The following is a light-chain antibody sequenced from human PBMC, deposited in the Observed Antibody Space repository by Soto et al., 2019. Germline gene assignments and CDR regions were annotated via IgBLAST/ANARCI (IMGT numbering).Light chain of an antibody. V-gene: IGKV3-11*01. J-gene: IGKJ2*01. CDR1: QTVSSY. Sequence: EIVLTQSPATLYLSPGEKATLSCRASQTVSSYLAWYQQKPGQAPRLLIYDATNRATGIPDRFSGSGSGTDFTLPISSLEPEDVAVYYCQQRYNWPPYTFGQGTKLEIK. CDR2: DAT. CDR3: QQRYNWPPYT.